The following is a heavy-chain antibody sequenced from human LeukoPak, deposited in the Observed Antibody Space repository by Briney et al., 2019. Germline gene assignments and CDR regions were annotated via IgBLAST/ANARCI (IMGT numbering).Heavy chain of an antibody. J-gene: IGHJ6*03. CDR1: VATFTICA. CDR2: TIPIFGTA. Sequence: GASVNVSCTASVATFTICAISWVRQAPAQGLEWVGGTIPIFGTANYAQNFQGRVTITTDESTSTAYMELSSLRSEDTAVYHCARGGSRTTVVTSVGYYYMDVWGKGTTVTVSS. V-gene: IGHV1-69*05. D-gene: IGHD4-23*01. CDR3: ARGGSRTTVVTSVGYYYMDV.